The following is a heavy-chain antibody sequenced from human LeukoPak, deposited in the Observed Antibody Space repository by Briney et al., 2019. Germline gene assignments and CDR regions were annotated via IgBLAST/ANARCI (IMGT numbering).Heavy chain of an antibody. CDR2: IKQDGSEK. J-gene: IGHJ6*04. Sequence: PGGSLRLSCAASGFTFSSYWMSWVRQAPGKGLEWVANIKQDGSEKYYVDSVKGRFTISRDNAKNSLFLQMNSLRAEDTAVYYCAELGITMIGGVWGKGTTVTISS. D-gene: IGHD3-10*02. CDR1: GFTFSSYW. CDR3: AELGITMIGGV. V-gene: IGHV3-7*01.